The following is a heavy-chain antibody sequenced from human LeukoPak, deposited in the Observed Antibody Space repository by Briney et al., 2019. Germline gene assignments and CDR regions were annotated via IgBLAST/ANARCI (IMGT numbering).Heavy chain of an antibody. J-gene: IGHJ3*02. Sequence: PGGSLRLSCESAGFTFSYYCKNWGRPAPGEGLELGSFTPTSGNYIYYGDSVKGRFTISRDNARNLLFLQMNGLRAEDTAVYYCARGRSITLLRGVAMSDGFDIWGQGAMVAVSS. CDR2: TPTSGNYI. CDR1: GFTFSYYC. V-gene: IGHV3-21*06. CDR3: ARGRSITLLRGVAMSDGFDI. D-gene: IGHD3-10*01.